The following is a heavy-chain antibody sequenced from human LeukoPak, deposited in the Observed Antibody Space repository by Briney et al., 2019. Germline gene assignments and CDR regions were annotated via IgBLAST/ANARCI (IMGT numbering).Heavy chain of an antibody. V-gene: IGHV1-8*01. CDR1: GYTFTSYD. CDR3: AREAGAYCSSTSCYGGGDYYYYMDV. Sequence: EASVKVSCKASGYTFTSYDINWVRQATGQGLEWMGWMNPNSGNTGYAQKFQGRVTMTRNTSISTAYMELSSLRSEDTAVYYCAREAGAYCSSTSCYGGGDYYYYMDVWGKGTTVTISS. J-gene: IGHJ6*03. D-gene: IGHD2-2*01. CDR2: MNPNSGNT.